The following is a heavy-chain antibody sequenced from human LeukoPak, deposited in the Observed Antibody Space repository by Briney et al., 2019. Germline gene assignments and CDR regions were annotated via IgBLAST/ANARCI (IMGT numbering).Heavy chain of an antibody. J-gene: IGHJ2*01. CDR1: GGSISSGGYY. CDR3: ARGLSYDSSGYYSLDWYFDL. D-gene: IGHD3-22*01. V-gene: IGHV4-31*03. CDR2: IYYSGST. Sequence: PSETLSLTCTVSGGSISSGGYYWSWIRQHPGKGLEWIGYIYYSGSTYYNPSLKSRVTISVDTSKNQFSLKLSSVTAADTAVYYCARGLSYDSSGYYSLDWYFDLWGRGTLVTVSS.